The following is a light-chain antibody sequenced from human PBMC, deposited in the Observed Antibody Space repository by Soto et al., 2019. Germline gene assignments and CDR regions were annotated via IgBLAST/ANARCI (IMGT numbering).Light chain of an antibody. CDR3: SSYTSSSSYV. V-gene: IGLV2-14*01. J-gene: IGLJ1*01. Sequence: QSALTQPASVSGSPGQSITISCTGTSSDVGGYNYVSWYQQHPGKAPQLMIYEVSNRPSGVSNRFSGSKSGNTASLTISGLQAEAEADYYCSSYTSSSSYVFGTGTKVTVL. CDR1: SSDVGGYNY. CDR2: EVS.